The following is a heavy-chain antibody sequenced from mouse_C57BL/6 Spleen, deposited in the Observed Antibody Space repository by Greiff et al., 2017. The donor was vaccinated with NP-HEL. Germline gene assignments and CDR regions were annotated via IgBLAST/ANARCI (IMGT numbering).Heavy chain of an antibody. D-gene: IGHD6-1*01. CDR3: TRGSSTLYYFDY. CDR1: GYTFTDYE. J-gene: IGHJ2*01. V-gene: IGHV1-15*01. CDR2: IDPETGGT. Sequence: QVQLQQSGAELVRPGASVTLSCKASGYTFTDYEMHWVKQTPVHGLEWIGAIDPETGGTAYNQKFKGKAILTADKSSSTAYMELRSLTSEDSAVYYCTRGSSTLYYFDYWGQGTTLTVSS.